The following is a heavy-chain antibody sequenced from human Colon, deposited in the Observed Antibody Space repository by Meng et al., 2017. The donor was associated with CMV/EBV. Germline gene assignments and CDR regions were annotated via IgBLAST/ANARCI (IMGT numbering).Heavy chain of an antibody. Sequence: GESLKISCEGFGYTFSSYWIAWVRQMPGKGLEWMGIIYPGDSDIRYSPPFQGQVTISADKSLNTAYLQWGGLKAADTATYYCARRSGQSLDSWGQGMLVTVSS. J-gene: IGHJ4*02. D-gene: IGHD6-19*01. CDR3: ARRSGQSLDS. CDR1: GYTFSSYW. V-gene: IGHV5-51*01. CDR2: IYPGDSDI.